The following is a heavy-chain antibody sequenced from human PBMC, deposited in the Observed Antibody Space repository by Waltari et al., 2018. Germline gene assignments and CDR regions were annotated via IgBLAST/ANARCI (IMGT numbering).Heavy chain of an antibody. CDR2: IYYSGST. CDR1: GGSISSGDYY. V-gene: IGHV4-30-4*08. CDR3: ARTGYCSGGSCYPGGYYYYYMDV. D-gene: IGHD2-15*01. Sequence: QVQLQESGPGLVKPSQTLSLTCTVSGGSISSGDYYWSWIRQPPGKGLEWIGYIYYSGSTYYNPSLKSRVTISVDTSKNQFSLKLSSVTAADTAVYYCARTGYCSGGSCYPGGYYYYYMDVWGKGTTVTVSS. J-gene: IGHJ6*03.